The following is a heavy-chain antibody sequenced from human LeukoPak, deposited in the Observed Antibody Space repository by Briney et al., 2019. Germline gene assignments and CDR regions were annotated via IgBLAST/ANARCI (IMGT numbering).Heavy chain of an antibody. CDR2: IYYTGDT. CDR3: AKYGNSGWVIDN. J-gene: IGHJ4*02. CDR1: GDSIGGNN. Sequence: SETLSLTCTDSGDSIGGNNWTWIRQPPGKGLENIGYIYYTGDTNYNPSRKSRVTILVHTSKNQFSLNMTSVTAADTAVYFCAKYGNSGWVIDNWGQGTLVTVSS. V-gene: IGHV4-59*08. D-gene: IGHD6-19*01.